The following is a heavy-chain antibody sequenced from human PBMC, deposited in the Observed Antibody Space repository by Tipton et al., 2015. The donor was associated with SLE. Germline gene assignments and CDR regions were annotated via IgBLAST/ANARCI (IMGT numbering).Heavy chain of an antibody. Sequence: TLSLTCTVSGGSISSYYWSWIRQPPGKGLEWIGYIYTSGSTNYNPSLKSQVTMSVDTSKNQFSLKLSSVTAADTAVYYCGRDTGWFDPWGQGTLVTVSS. CDR2: IYTSGST. J-gene: IGHJ5*02. V-gene: IGHV4-4*08. D-gene: IGHD4-11*01. CDR1: GGSISSYY. CDR3: GRDTGWFDP.